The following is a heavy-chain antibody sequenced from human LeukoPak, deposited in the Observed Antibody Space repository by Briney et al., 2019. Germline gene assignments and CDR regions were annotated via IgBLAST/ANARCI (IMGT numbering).Heavy chain of an antibody. J-gene: IGHJ3*02. CDR3: ARRTSGAFAI. V-gene: IGHV3-48*03. CDR1: GFTFGSYE. Sequence: GGSLRLSCAASGFTFGSYELNWVRQTPGKGLEWVSYIGSSGRATYYADSVKGRFTISRDNAKNSLYLQMNSLRAEDTAVYYCARRTSGAFAIWGQGTKVTVSS. CDR2: IGSSGRAT.